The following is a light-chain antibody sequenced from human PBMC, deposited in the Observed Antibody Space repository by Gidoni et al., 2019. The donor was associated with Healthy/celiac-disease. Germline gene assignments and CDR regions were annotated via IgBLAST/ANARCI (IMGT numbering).Light chain of an antibody. CDR2: VFS. Sequence: QSVLTQPAYVSGSPGQSITISCTGTSSDVGSYNYVSWYQQHTGKAPNLMIYVFSNRPSGFSNRFSVSNSGNTASLTITGLQAEDEADYYCSSYTSSSTPYVVFGGGTKLTVL. J-gene: IGLJ2*01. CDR1: SSDVGSYNY. CDR3: SSYTSSSTPYVV. V-gene: IGLV2-14*01.